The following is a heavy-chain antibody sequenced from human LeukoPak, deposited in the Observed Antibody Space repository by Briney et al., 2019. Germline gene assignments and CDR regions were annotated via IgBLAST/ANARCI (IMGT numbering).Heavy chain of an antibody. CDR3: VTRFTTMAVDYFDY. CDR1: GETLSDLS. J-gene: IGHJ4*02. V-gene: IGHV1-24*01. D-gene: IGHD5-18*01. Sequence: ASVKVSCKVSGETLSDLSIHWLRQPPGKGLEWLGGSDPEDGERIYAQMFQGRVTMTEDTSIDTAYMELSSLRSEDTAVYYCVTRFTTMAVDYFDYWGQGTLVTVSP. CDR2: SDPEDGER.